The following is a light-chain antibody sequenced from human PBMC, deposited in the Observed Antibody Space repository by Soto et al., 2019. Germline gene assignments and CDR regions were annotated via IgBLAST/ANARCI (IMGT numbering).Light chain of an antibody. V-gene: IGKV1-39*01. Sequence: DIQMPQSPSTLSASVGDRVTITCRASESISSFLIWYQQTPGKAPKVLIYGASSLQTGVPSRFSGSGSGTDFTLTIDSLQPEDFAIYYCQQSYSARWTFGQGNKVELK. CDR3: QQSYSARWT. CDR2: GAS. J-gene: IGKJ1*01. CDR1: ESISSF.